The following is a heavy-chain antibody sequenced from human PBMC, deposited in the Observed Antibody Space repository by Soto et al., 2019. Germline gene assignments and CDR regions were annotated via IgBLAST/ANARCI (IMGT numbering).Heavy chain of an antibody. Sequence: GGSLRLSCAASGFTFISYAMHWVRQAPGKGLEYVSAISSNGGSTYYANSVKGRFTISRDNSKNTLYLQMGSLRAEDMAVYYCARASYDSSGYYHSPFDYWGQRTLVTVSS. V-gene: IGHV3-64*01. D-gene: IGHD3-22*01. CDR3: ARASYDSSGYYHSPFDY. CDR2: ISSNGGST. CDR1: GFTFISYA. J-gene: IGHJ4*02.